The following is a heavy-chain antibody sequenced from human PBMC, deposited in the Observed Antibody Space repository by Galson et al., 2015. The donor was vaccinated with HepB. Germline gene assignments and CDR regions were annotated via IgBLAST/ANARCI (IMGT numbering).Heavy chain of an antibody. D-gene: IGHD5-12*01. CDR1: GGSFSGYY. CDR3: ARGGNSGYGEFDYPKFYMDV. J-gene: IGHJ6*03. Sequence: LSLTCTMSGGSFSGYYWSWVRQSPGKVMAWIGEISHRGETNYNPSLETRVAMSVDSSMKQFSLNLKSLTAADTATYYCARGGNSGYGEFDYPKFYMDVWGKGATVTVSS. CDR2: ISHRGET. V-gene: IGHV4-34*01.